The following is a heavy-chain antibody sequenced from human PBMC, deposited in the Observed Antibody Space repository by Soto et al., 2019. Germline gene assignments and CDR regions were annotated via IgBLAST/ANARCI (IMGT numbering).Heavy chain of an antibody. CDR3: ARESYSFGRAFDI. V-gene: IGHV4-31*03. Sequence: SETLSLTCTVSGDYINSDGYYWSWIRQHPEKGLEWIGYINYRGTTYYNPSLESRLTISVDTSENQFSLQLTSVIAADTALYYCARESYSFGRAFDIWGHGTLVTVSS. CDR1: GDYINSDGYY. J-gene: IGHJ4*01. CDR2: INYRGTT. D-gene: IGHD5-18*01.